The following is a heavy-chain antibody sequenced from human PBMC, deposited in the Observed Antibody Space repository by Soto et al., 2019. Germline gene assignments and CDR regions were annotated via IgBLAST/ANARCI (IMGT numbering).Heavy chain of an antibody. CDR3: ARDLAVTILSPDAFDI. CDR1: GYTFTGYY. J-gene: IGHJ3*02. Sequence: RASVKVSCKASGYTFTGYYMHWVRQAPGQGLEWMGWINPNSGGTNYAQKFQGRVTMTRDTSISTAYMELSRLRSDDTAVYYCARDLAVTILSPDAFDIWGQGTMATVS. CDR2: INPNSGGT. D-gene: IGHD4-17*01. V-gene: IGHV1-2*02.